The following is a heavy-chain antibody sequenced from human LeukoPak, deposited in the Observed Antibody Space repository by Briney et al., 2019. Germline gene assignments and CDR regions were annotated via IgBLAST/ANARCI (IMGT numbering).Heavy chain of an antibody. Sequence: GGSLRLSSAASGFTVSSNYMSWVRQAPGKGLEWVSVIYSGGSTYYADSVKGRFTISRDNSKNTLYLQMNSLRAEDTAVYYCARDFDSYNWFDPWGQGTLVTVSS. J-gene: IGHJ5*02. CDR2: IYSGGST. CDR3: ARDFDSYNWFDP. D-gene: IGHD3-3*01. V-gene: IGHV3-66*02. CDR1: GFTVSSNY.